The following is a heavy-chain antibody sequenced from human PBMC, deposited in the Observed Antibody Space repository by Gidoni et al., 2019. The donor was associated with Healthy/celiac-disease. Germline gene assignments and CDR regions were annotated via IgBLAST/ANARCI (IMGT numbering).Heavy chain of an antibody. CDR1: GFTFSSYG. CDR2: IRYDGSNK. Sequence: QVQLVESGGGVVQPGGSLRLSCAASGFTFSSYGMHWVRQAPGKGLEWVAFIRYDGSNKYYADSVKGRFTISRDNSKNTLYLQMNSLRAEDTAVYYCAKDHDSSGYYYSSWGQGTLVTVSS. D-gene: IGHD3-22*01. V-gene: IGHV3-30*02. J-gene: IGHJ4*02. CDR3: AKDHDSSGYYYSS.